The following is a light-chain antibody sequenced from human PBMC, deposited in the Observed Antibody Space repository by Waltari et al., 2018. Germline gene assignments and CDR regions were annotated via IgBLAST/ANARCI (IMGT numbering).Light chain of an antibody. CDR1: QNLTKNY. V-gene: IGKV3-20*01. CDR3: RQYGTSPYT. J-gene: IGKJ2*01. Sequence: EIVLTQSPGTLSLSPGDKASLSCRASQNLTKNYLAWNQQRPGQPPGLLIHGAARRATGIPDRFSGSGSGTDFTLTISRLEAEDSAVYYCRQYGTSPYTFGQGTRVEIK. CDR2: GAA.